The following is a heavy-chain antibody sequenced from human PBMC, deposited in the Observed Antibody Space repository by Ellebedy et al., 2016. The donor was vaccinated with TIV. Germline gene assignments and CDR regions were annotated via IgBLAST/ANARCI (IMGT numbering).Heavy chain of an antibody. Sequence: SLKISCAASGFMFADYAMHWLRQAPGKGLEWVSGISWHSGTIGYADSVKGRFTISRANAKNSLYLQMNSLRGEDTGVYYCAADMRTWGPAAPDSWGQGTLVTVSS. J-gene: IGHJ4*02. CDR3: AADMRTWGPAAPDS. CDR1: GFMFADYA. CDR2: ISWHSGTI. V-gene: IGHV3-9*01. D-gene: IGHD6-13*01.